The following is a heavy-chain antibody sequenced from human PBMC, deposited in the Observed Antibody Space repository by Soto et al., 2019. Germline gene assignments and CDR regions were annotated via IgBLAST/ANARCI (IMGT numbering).Heavy chain of an antibody. D-gene: IGHD2-2*01. CDR1: GFTFRSYS. V-gene: IGHV3-48*01. CDR3: ARVYCSSTSCYVGGFDY. Sequence: EVQLVESGGGLVQPGGSLRLSCAASGFTFRSYSMNWVRQAPGKGLEWVSYISGSTDTIYYADSVKGRFTISRYNAKNSLYLQMNSLRAEDTAVYYCARVYCSSTSCYVGGFDYWGQGTLATVSS. CDR2: ISGSTDTI. J-gene: IGHJ4*02.